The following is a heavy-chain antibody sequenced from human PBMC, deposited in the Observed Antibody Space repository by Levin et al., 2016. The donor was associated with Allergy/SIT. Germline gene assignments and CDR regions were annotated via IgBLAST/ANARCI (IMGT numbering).Heavy chain of an antibody. D-gene: IGHD5-18*01. V-gene: IGHV3-53*01. Sequence: WIRQPPGKGLEWVSVIYSGGSTYYADSVKGRFTISRDNSKNTLYLQMNSLRAEDTAVYYCARSRGYSYGPVAYWGQGTLVTVSS. CDR3: ARSRGYSYGPVAY. J-gene: IGHJ4*02. CDR2: IYSGGST.